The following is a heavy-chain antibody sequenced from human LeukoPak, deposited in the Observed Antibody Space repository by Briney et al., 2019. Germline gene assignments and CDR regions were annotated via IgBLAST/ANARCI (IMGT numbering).Heavy chain of an antibody. J-gene: IGHJ4*02. Sequence: SETLSLTCTVSGGSISSGSYYWSWIRQPAGKGLEWIGRIYTSGSTNYNPSLKSRVTISVDTSKNQFSLKLSSVTAADTAVYYCARRHDFWSGYYRDWGQGTLVTVSS. D-gene: IGHD3-3*01. CDR3: ARRHDFWSGYYRD. CDR1: GGSISSGSYY. V-gene: IGHV4-61*02. CDR2: IYTSGST.